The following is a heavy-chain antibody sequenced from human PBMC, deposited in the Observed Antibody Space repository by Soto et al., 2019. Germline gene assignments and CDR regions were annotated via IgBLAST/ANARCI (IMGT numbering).Heavy chain of an antibody. V-gene: IGHV4-59*01. Sequence: SETLSLTCTVSGGSISSYYWSWIRQPPGKGLEWIGYIYYSGSTNYNPSLKSRVTISVDTSKNQFSLKLSSVTAADTAVYYCARARYCSSTSCLSGYYGMDVWGQGTTVTVSS. CDR2: IYYSGST. CDR3: ARARYCSSTSCLSGYYGMDV. D-gene: IGHD2-2*01. J-gene: IGHJ6*02. CDR1: GGSISSYY.